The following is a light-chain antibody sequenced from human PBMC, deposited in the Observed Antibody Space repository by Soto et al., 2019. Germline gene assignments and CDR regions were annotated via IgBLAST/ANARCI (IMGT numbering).Light chain of an antibody. CDR1: SYNVGKNL. J-gene: IGLJ3*02. CDR3: SSWDDSLSGRV. V-gene: IGLV1-47*01. CDR2: KNN. Sequence: QSVLTQPPSASGTPGQRVTISCSGGSYNVGKNLVYWYQQRPGTAPKLIIFKNNQRPSGVPDRFSGSKSRTSASLAISGLRSEDEADYYCSSWDDSLSGRVFGGGTKLTVL.